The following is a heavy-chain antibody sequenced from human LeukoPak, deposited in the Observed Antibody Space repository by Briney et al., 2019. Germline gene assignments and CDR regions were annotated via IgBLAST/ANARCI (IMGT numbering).Heavy chain of an antibody. CDR1: GGSISSYY. CDR2: IYTSGST. CDR3: ASTCSSTSCYPTYGFDY. Sequence: PSETLSLTCTVSGGSISSYYWSWIRQPAGKGLERIGRIYTSGSTNYNPSLKSRVTMSVDTSKNQFSLKLSSVTAADTAVYYCASTCSSTSCYPTYGFDYWGQGTLVTVSS. D-gene: IGHD2-2*01. V-gene: IGHV4-4*07. J-gene: IGHJ4*02.